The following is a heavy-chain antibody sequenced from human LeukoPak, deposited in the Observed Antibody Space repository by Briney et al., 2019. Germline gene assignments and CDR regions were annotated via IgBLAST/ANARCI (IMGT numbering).Heavy chain of an antibody. V-gene: IGHV4-34*01. Sequence: PSETLSLTCAVYGGSFSGYYWSWIRQPPGKRLEWIGEINHSGSTNYNPSLKSRVTISVDTSKNQFSLKLSSVTAADTAVYYCARGAVPAATRNYYYGMDVWGKGTTVTVSS. CDR3: ARGAVPAATRNYYYGMDV. CDR2: INHSGST. D-gene: IGHD2-2*01. J-gene: IGHJ6*04. CDR1: GGSFSGYY.